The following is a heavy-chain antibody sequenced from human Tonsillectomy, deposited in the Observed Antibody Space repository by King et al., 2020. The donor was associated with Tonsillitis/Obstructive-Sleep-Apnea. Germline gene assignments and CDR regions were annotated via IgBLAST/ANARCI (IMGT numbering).Heavy chain of an antibody. V-gene: IGHV4-59*01. Sequence: VQLQESGPGLVKPSETLSLTCTVSGGSISSYYWSWIRQPPGKGLEVVGYIYSSGSTNYNPSLKSGVTMSVDTSKNQFSLKLSSVTAADTAVYYCARGYSRTWYFDYWGQGTLVTVSS. J-gene: IGHJ4*02. CDR2: IYSSGST. D-gene: IGHD6-13*01. CDR1: GGSISSYY. CDR3: ARGYSRTWYFDY.